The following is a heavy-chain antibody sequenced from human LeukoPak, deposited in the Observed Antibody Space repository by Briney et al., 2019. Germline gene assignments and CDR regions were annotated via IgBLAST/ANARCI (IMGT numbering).Heavy chain of an antibody. CDR2: ISSSGSTI. CDR3: AREPKDIVVVPAAEGFDY. V-gene: IGHV3-48*03. Sequence: GGSLRLSCAASGFTFSSYEMNWVRQAPGKGLEWVSYISSSGSTIYYADSVKGRFTISRDNAKNSLYLQMNSLRAEDTAVYYCAREPKDIVVVPAAEGFDYWGQGTLVTVSS. D-gene: IGHD2-2*01. J-gene: IGHJ4*02. CDR1: GFTFSSYE.